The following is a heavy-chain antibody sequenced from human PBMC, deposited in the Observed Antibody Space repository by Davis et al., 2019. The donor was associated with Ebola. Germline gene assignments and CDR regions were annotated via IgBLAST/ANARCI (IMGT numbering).Heavy chain of an antibody. V-gene: IGHV3-30*03. J-gene: IGHJ6*02. D-gene: IGHD3-10*01. CDR1: GFTFSSYG. CDR2: ISYDGSNK. Sequence: GESLKISCAASGFTFSSYGMHWVRQSPGKGLEWVAVISYDGSNKYYADSVKGRFTISRDNAQKSMSLQMNSLRVDDTAVYYCARGFLWFREALAPDGTDVWGQGTTVIVSS. CDR3: ARGFLWFREALAPDGTDV.